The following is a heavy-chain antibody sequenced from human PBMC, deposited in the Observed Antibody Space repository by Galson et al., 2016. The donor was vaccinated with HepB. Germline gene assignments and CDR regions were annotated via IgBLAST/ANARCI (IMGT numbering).Heavy chain of an antibody. Sequence: SLRLSCAASGFSFSDHYMDWVRQAPGKGLEWVGRIRRKVNSYTTEYAASVRGRFTISRDDSGDSLYLQMNGLKTEETAVYYCSTACSVTGGGDPFYYAMDVWGQGTTVTVSS. J-gene: IGHJ6*02. V-gene: IGHV3-72*01. CDR1: GFSFSDHY. CDR2: IRRKVNSYTT. CDR3: STACSVTGGGDPFYYAMDV. D-gene: IGHD2-21*02.